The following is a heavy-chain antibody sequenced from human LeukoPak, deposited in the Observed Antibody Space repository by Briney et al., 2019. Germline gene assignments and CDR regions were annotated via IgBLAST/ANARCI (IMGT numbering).Heavy chain of an antibody. J-gene: IGHJ5*02. D-gene: IGHD4-23*01. CDR3: ARGPNKSDGGNSGSAWFDP. CDR1: GYTFTTYD. V-gene: IGHV1-8*01. Sequence: ASLKVSSKASGYTFTTYDINWVRQATGQGLEWRGWMNPNSGNTGYAQKFQGRVTMTRNTSISTAYMELSSLRSEDTAVYYCARGPNKSDGGNSGSAWFDPWGQGTLVTVSS. CDR2: MNPNSGNT.